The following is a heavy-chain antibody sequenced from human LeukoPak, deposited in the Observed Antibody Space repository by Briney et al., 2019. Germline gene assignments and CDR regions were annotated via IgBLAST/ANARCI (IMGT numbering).Heavy chain of an antibody. Sequence: PGGSLRLSCAVSGFTFRSYGMHWVRQAPGKGLEWVAVISYDGSNKYYADSVKGRFTISRDNSKNTLYLQMNSLRAEDTAVYYCAKDIGDTMVRGVLYYYYGMDVWGQGTTVTVSS. D-gene: IGHD3-10*01. J-gene: IGHJ6*02. CDR1: GFTFRSYG. CDR2: ISYDGSNK. V-gene: IGHV3-30*18. CDR3: AKDIGDTMVRGVLYYYYGMDV.